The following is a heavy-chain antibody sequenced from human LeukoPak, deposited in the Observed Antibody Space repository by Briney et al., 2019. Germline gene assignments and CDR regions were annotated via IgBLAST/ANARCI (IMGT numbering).Heavy chain of an antibody. D-gene: IGHD1-26*01. V-gene: IGHV3-30*18. CDR1: GFTFSSYG. Sequence: PGGSLRLSCAASGFTFSSYGMHWVRQAPGKGLEWVAVISYDGSNKYYADSVKGRFTISRDNSKNTLYLQMNSLRAEDTAVCYCAKPRGGSYYFDYWGQGTLVTVSS. J-gene: IGHJ4*02. CDR3: AKPRGGSYYFDY. CDR2: ISYDGSNK.